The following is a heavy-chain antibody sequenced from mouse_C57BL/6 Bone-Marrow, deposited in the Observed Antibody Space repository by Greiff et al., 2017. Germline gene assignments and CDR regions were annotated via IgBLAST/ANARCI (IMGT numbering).Heavy chain of an antibody. CDR1: GFTFSDYG. J-gene: IGHJ3*01. CDR3: ARTGWSAWFAY. Sequence: EVKLMESGGGLVQPGGSLKLSCAASGFTFSDYGMAWVRQAPRKGPEWVAFISNLAYSIYYADTVTGRFTISRENAKNTLYLEMSSLRSEDTAMYYCARTGWSAWFAYWGQGTLVTVSA. V-gene: IGHV5-15*01. CDR2: ISNLAYSI. D-gene: IGHD2-3*01.